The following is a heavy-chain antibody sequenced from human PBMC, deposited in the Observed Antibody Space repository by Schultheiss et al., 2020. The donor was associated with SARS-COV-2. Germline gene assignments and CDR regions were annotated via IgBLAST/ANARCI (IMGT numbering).Heavy chain of an antibody. D-gene: IGHD5-18*01. J-gene: IGHJ6*01. V-gene: IGHV3-15*01. CDR3: ARDYRYVDTAMDPFYYYYGMDV. CDR2: IKSKTDGGTT. Sequence: GESLKISCAASGFTFSDYYMSWIRQAPGKGLEWVGRIKSKTDGGTTDYAAPVKGRFTISRDDSKNTLYLQMNSLRAEDTAVYYCARDYRYVDTAMDPFYYYYGMDVWGQGTTVTVSS. CDR1: GFTFSDYY.